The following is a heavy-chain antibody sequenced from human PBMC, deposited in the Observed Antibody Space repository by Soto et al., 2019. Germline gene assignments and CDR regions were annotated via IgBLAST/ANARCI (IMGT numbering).Heavy chain of an antibody. CDR1: GFTFSSYW. D-gene: IGHD5-12*01. Sequence: EVQLVESGGGLVQPGGSLRLSCAASGFTFSSYWMTWVRQAPGKGLEWVANIKEDGSEKYYVYSVKGRFTISRDNAKNSVYLQMNSLRAEDTAVYYCADSGSYTDVWGKGTTVTVSS. CDR3: ADSGSYTDV. CDR2: IKEDGSEK. V-gene: IGHV3-7*01. J-gene: IGHJ6*03.